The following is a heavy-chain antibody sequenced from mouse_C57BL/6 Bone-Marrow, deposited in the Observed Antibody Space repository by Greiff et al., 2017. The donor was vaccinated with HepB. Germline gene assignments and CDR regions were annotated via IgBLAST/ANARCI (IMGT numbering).Heavy chain of an antibody. CDR1: GYTFTDYN. CDR3: ARGAMDY. V-gene: IGHV1-18*01. Sequence: EVKLKESGPELVKPGASVKIPCKASGYTFTDYNMDWVKQSHGKSLEWIGDINPNNGGTIYNQKFKGKATLTVDKSSSTAYMELRSLTSEDTAVYYCARGAMDYWGQGTSVTVSS. J-gene: IGHJ4*01. CDR2: INPNNGGT.